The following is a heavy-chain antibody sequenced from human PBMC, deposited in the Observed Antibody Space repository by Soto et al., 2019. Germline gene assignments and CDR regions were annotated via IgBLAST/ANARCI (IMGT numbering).Heavy chain of an antibody. V-gene: IGHV1-46*01. D-gene: IGHD1-26*01. CDR1: EYTFTKYY. J-gene: IGHJ4*02. CDR2: ISPGGGST. CDR3: AREVGSTSFDY. Sequence: ASVKVSCKASEYTFTKYYIHWVRQAPAQGLEWMGIISPGGGSTNYAQKFQGRVTMTRDPSTTTVYMELSSVRSDDTAVYYGAREVGSTSFDYWGQGTLVTVSS.